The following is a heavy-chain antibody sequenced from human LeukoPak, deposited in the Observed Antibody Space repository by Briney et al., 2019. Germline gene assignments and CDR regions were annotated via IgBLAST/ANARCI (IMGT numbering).Heavy chain of an antibody. V-gene: IGHV5-51*01. CDR3: ARRQGCSSSSCPPDY. Sequence: GESLKISCRGSGYSFTTYWIGWVRQMPGKGLEWMGIIYPGDSDTRYTPSFQGQFTTSADRSINTAYLQWSSLRASDTAMYYCARRQGCSSSSCPPDYWGQGTLVTVSP. J-gene: IGHJ4*02. CDR2: IYPGDSDT. CDR1: GYSFTTYW. D-gene: IGHD2-2*01.